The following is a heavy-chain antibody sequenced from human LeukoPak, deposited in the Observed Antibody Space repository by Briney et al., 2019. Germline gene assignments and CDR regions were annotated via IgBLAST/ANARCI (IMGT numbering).Heavy chain of an antibody. CDR2: ISGSGGST. CDR3: ARGPLIAAAGTW. CDR1: GFTFSSYA. Sequence: PGGSLILSCAASGFTFSSYAMSWVRQAPGKGLEWVSAISGSGGSTYYADSVKGRFTISRDNAKNSLFLQMNSLRAEDTAVYYCARGPLIAAAGTWWGQGTLVTVSS. D-gene: IGHD6-13*01. V-gene: IGHV3-23*01. J-gene: IGHJ4*02.